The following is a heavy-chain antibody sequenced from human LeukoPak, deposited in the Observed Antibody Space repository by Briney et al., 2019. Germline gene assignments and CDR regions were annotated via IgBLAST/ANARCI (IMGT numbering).Heavy chain of an antibody. V-gene: IGHV1-8*01. CDR3: ARGRGYDILTGYYRNWFDP. J-gene: IGHJ5*02. CDR1: GYTFTSYD. CDR2: MNPNSGNT. Sequence: GASVKVSRKASGYTFTSYDINWVRQATGQGLEWMGWMNPNSGNTGYAQKFQGRVTMTRNTSISTAYMELSSLRSEDTAVYYCARGRGYDILTGYYRNWFDPWGQGTLVTVSS. D-gene: IGHD3-9*01.